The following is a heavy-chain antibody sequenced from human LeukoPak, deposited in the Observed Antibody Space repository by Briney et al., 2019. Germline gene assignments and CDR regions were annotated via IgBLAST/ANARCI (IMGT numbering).Heavy chain of an antibody. V-gene: IGHV3-53*01. CDR2: IYSGGST. D-gene: IGHD3-10*01. CDR3: ARDSLGGFGPGNWFDP. J-gene: IGHJ5*02. CDR1: GFTVSSNY. Sequence: PGGSLRLSCAASGFTVSSNYMSWVRQAPGKGLEWVSVIYSGGSTYYADSVKGRFTISRDNSKNTLYLQMNSLRAEDTAVYYCARDSLGGFGPGNWFDPWGQGTLVTVSS.